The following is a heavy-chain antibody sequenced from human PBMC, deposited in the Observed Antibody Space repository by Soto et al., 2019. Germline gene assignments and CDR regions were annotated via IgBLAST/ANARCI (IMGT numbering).Heavy chain of an antibody. CDR1: GGSFSSHA. Sequence: QVQLVQSGAEVKKPGSSVKVSCKPSGGSFSSHAVSWVRQAPGQGLEWVGGIVPIFGTKNYAEKFQGRVTITAEKSTSTVYMDLSSLRSEDTAVYICARDRRDQTIFGMVGYFDLWGRGTLVSVSS. CDR3: ARDRRDQTIFGMVGYFDL. V-gene: IGHV1-69*06. CDR2: IVPIFGTK. J-gene: IGHJ2*01. D-gene: IGHD3-3*01.